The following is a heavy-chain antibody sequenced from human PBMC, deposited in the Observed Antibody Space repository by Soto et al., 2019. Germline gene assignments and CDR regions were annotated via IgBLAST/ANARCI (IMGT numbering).Heavy chain of an antibody. CDR3: ARVNPDYYGSGSYNY. Sequence: SETLSLTCTVSGGSISSYYWSWIRQPPGKGLEWIGYIYYSGSTNYSPSLKSRVTISVDTSKDQFSLKLSSVTAADTAVYYCARVNPDYYGSGSYNYWGQGTLVTVSS. CDR1: GGSISSYY. V-gene: IGHV4-59*01. CDR2: IYYSGST. D-gene: IGHD3-10*01. J-gene: IGHJ4*02.